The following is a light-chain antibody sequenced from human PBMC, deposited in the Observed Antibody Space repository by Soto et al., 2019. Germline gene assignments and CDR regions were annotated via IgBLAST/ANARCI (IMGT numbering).Light chain of an antibody. V-gene: IGLV2-11*01. CDR2: DVS. CDR1: ISDIGGYTY. Sequence: SSLTQTSSVSGSPGQSFTISCTGTISDIGGYTYVSWYQQHPGKAPKVIIYDVSERPSGVPDRFSGSKSGNTASLTISGLQPDDEADYYCCSFAGPQSFEVFGEGTKVTVL. CDR3: CSFAGPQSFEV. J-gene: IGLJ2*01.